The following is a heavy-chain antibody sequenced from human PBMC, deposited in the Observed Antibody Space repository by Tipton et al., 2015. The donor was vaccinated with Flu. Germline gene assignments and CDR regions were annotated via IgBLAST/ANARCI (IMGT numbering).Heavy chain of an antibody. CDR2: IYHSGTA. D-gene: IGHD6-19*01. CDR3: ARSSRGWYRAMFD. Sequence: TLSLTCTVSGGSISSSRYYWGWIRQPPGKGLEWIGSIYHSGTAYYNPSLKSRVTISVDTSKNQISLKLSSVTAADTAVYYCARSSRGWYRAMFDWGQGTLVTVSS. CDR1: GGSISSSRYY. J-gene: IGHJ4*02. V-gene: IGHV4-39*07.